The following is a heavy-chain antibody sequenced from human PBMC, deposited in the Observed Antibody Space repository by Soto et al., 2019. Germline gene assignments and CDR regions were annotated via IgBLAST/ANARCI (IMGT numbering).Heavy chain of an antibody. CDR2: ISWNSGSI. CDR1: GFTFDDYA. CDR3: AKDTSSFGGFDP. V-gene: IGHV3-9*01. D-gene: IGHD6-13*01. J-gene: IGHJ5*02. Sequence: EVQLVESGGGLVQPGRSLRLSCAASGFTFDDYAMHWVRQAPGKGLEWVSGISWNSGSIGYGDSVKGRFTISRDNAKNSLYLQMNSLRAEDTALYYCAKDTSSFGGFDPWGQGTLVTVSS.